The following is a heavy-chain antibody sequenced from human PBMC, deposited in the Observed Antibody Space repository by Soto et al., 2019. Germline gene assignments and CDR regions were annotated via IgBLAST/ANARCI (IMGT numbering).Heavy chain of an antibody. Sequence: GGSLRLSCAASGFTFRIYNMHWVRQAPGKGLEWVAFISSDGSNKLNADSVEGRFSISRDNSKNRLYLQMNSLRPEDTAVYYCARDRAGKKWLDPWGQGTLVTVSS. CDR3: ARDRAGKKWLDP. V-gene: IGHV3-30-3*01. CDR2: ISSDGSNK. J-gene: IGHJ5*02. D-gene: IGHD3-10*01. CDR1: GFTFRIYN.